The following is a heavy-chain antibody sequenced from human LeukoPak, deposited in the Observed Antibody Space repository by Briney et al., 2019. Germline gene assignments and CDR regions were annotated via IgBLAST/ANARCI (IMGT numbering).Heavy chain of an antibody. V-gene: IGHV4-39*01. D-gene: IGHD1-26*01. CDR2: IYYSGNT. Sequence: SGTLSLTCTVSGGSISSSTYYWAWIRQPPGEGLECIGSIYYSGNTYHNPSLRSRVTISVDTSKNPFSLKLSSVTASDTAVYYCARRAYSGSYASYFDYWGQGTLVTVSS. CDR3: ARRAYSGSYASYFDY. J-gene: IGHJ4*02. CDR1: GGSISSSTYY.